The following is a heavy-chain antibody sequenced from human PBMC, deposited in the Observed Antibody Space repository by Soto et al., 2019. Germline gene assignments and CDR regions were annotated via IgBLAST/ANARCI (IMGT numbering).Heavy chain of an antibody. D-gene: IGHD6-19*01. J-gene: IGHJ1*01. CDR2: ISGSGGST. CDR1: GFTFSSYA. CDR3: ANSGSSGWYGYFQH. Sequence: EVQLLESGAGLVQPGGSLRLSCAASGFTFSSYAMRWVHHAPGKGLEWVSAISGSGGSTYYADSVKGRFTNSRDNSKSTLYLQMNSLRAEDTAVYYCANSGSSGWYGYFQHWGQGTLVIVSS. V-gene: IGHV3-23*01.